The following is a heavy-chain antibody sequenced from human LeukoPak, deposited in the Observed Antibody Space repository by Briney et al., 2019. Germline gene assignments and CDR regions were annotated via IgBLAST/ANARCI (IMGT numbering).Heavy chain of an antibody. D-gene: IGHD3-16*01. CDR3: GTVRGILSYFDL. CDR1: GDSFSDSY. V-gene: IGHV1-2*02. J-gene: IGHJ2*01. CDR2: INLNTGGV. Sequence: ASVKVCCKASGDSFSDSYIHWVRQAPGQGPEWMGWINLNTGGVNYAQKFDGRFSMTRDTSINTAFMELSGLRFDDTAVYYCGTVRGILSYFDLWGRGTLVTVSS.